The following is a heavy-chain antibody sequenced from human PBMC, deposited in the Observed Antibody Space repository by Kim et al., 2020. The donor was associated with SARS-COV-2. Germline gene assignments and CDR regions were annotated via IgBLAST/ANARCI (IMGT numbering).Heavy chain of an antibody. CDR3: ARGYNYDFWSGYYTGPNFDY. V-gene: IGHV3-30*07. D-gene: IGHD3-3*01. Sequence: RFTISRDNSKNTLYLQMNSLRAEDTAVYYCARGYNYDFWSGYYTGPNFDYWGQGTLVTVSS. J-gene: IGHJ4*02.